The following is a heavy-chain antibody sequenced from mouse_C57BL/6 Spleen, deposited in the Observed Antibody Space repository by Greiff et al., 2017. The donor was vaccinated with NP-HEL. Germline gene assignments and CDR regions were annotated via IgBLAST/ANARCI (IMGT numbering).Heavy chain of an antibody. CDR2: IYPGDGDT. V-gene: IGHV1-80*01. J-gene: IGHJ4*01. CDR3: ARRRYYGSSYYAMDY. D-gene: IGHD1-1*01. CDR1: GYAFSSYW. Sequence: VQLQQSGAELVKPGASVKISCKASGYAFSSYWMNWVKQRPGKGLEWIGQIYPGDGDTNYNGKFKGKATLTADKSSSTAYMQLSSLTSEASAVYFCARRRYYGSSYYAMDYWGQGTSVTVSS.